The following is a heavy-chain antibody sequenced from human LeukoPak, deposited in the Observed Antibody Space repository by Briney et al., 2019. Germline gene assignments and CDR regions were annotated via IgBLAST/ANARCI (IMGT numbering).Heavy chain of an antibody. D-gene: IGHD6-19*01. CDR2: ISSSGSTI. J-gene: IGHJ4*02. V-gene: IGHV3-48*03. CDR1: GFTFSSYE. Sequence: GGSLRLSCAASGFTFSSYEMNWVRQAPGKGLEWVSYISSSGSTIYYADSVKGRFTISRDNAKNSLYPQMNSLRAEDTAVYYCARGLFSSGWYPIDYWGQGTLVTVSS. CDR3: ARGLFSSGWYPIDY.